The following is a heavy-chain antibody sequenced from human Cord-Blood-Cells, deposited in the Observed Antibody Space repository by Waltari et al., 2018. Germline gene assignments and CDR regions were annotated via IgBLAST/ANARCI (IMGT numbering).Heavy chain of an antibody. CDR3: ARAWTYYDILTGYFDY. CDR1: GFTFSSYA. V-gene: IGHV3-30-3*01. D-gene: IGHD3-9*01. J-gene: IGHJ4*02. Sequence: QVQLVESGGGVVQPGRSLRLSCAASGFTFSSYAMHWVRQAPGKGLEWVAVISYDGNKKYYADSVKGRFTISRDNSKNTLYLQMNSLRVEDTAVYYCARAWTYYDILTGYFDYWGQGTLVTVSS. CDR2: ISYDGNKK.